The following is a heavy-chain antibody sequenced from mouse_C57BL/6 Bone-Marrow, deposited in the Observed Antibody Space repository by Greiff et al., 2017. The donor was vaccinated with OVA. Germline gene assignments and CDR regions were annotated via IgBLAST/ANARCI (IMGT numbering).Heavy chain of an antibody. V-gene: IGHV1-82*01. D-gene: IGHD2-3*01. CDR3: ATDGYYAWFAY. Sequence: QVQLQQSGPELVKPGASVKISCKASGYAFSSSWMNWVKQRPGKGLEWIGRIYPGDGDTNYNGKCKGKATLTADKSSSTAYMQLSSLTSEDSAVYFCATDGYYAWFAYWGQGTLVTVSA. CDR1: GYAFSSSW. J-gene: IGHJ3*01. CDR2: IYPGDGDT.